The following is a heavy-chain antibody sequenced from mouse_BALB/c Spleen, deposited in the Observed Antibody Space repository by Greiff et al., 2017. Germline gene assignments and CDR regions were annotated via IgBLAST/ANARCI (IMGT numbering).Heavy chain of an antibody. CDR3: ARMDVGLDY. CDR1: GYSITSDYA. Sequence: DVKLVESGPGLVQPSQSLSLTCTVSGYSITSDYAWNLLPPFPGNKLEWMGYISYSGSTSYNPSLKSRIPITRDTSKNQFFLQLNSVTTEDTATYYCARMDVGLDYWGQGTTLTVSS. J-gene: IGHJ2*01. CDR2: ISYSGST. V-gene: IGHV3-2*02.